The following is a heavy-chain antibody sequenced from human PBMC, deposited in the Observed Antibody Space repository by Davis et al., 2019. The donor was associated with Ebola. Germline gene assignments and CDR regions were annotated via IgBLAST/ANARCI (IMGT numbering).Heavy chain of an antibody. V-gene: IGHV1-3*01. CDR1: GYTFTNNA. Sequence: ASVKVSCKASGYTFTNNAIHWVRQAPGQRLERMGWITAVNGDTRYSLKFQDRLTITRDTSANTAYMDLTSLTYEDTAIYYCVRVRSPTSWQPFDYWGQGSLVTVSS. D-gene: IGHD2-2*01. CDR2: ITAVNGDT. CDR3: VRVRSPTSWQPFDY. J-gene: IGHJ4*02.